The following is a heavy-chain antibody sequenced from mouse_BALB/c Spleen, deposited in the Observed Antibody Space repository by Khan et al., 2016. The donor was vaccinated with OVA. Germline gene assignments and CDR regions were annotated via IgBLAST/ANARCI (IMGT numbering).Heavy chain of an antibody. CDR3: ARDRIDY. CDR2: INPTSGYT. CDR1: GYTFSSYW. V-gene: IGHV1-7*01. Sequence: QVQLKESGAEQAKPGASVKLSCKTSGYTFSSYWMHWVKQRPGQGLVWIGYINPTSGYTEYNEKFKDKATLSADKSSSTAYMQLTSLTSEDSAVYYGARDRIDYWGQGTTLTVSS. J-gene: IGHJ2*01.